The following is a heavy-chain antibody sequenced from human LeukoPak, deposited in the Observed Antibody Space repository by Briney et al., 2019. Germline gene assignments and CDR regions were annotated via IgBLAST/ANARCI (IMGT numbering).Heavy chain of an antibody. CDR2: ISYDGSNK. D-gene: IGHD3-22*01. Sequence: GGSLRLSCAASGFTFSSYGMHWVRQAPGKGLEWVAVISYDGSNKYYADSVKGRFTISRDNSKNTLYLQMNSLRAEDTAVYYCARDFPIYYDSSGQSNYYYYGMDVWGQGTTVTVSS. CDR1: GFTFSSYG. V-gene: IGHV3-30*03. CDR3: ARDFPIYYDSSGQSNYYYYGMDV. J-gene: IGHJ6*02.